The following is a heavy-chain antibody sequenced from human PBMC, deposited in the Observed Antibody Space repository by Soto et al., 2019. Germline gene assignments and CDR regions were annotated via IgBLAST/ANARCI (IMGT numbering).Heavy chain of an antibody. CDR3: ATSMGRGGNEY. CDR2: IDQDGSQK. V-gene: IGHV3-7*01. J-gene: IGHJ4*02. D-gene: IGHD3-10*01. Sequence: EVQLGESVGGLVQPGGSLRLSCAASGFTFSINWMSWVRQTPEKGLECVANIDQDGSQKYYVDTVKGRFTISRDNARNSLDLQRDSLRAEDTAVYYCATSMGRGGNEYWGLGTVVTVSS. CDR1: GFTFSINW.